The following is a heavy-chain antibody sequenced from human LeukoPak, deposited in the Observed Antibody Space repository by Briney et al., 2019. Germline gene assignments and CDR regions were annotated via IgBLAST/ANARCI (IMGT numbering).Heavy chain of an antibody. Sequence: GGSLRLSCVASGLTFSNSWMTWVRQAPGKGLEWVANIKKDGSETYYVDSVRGRFTVSRDNDKNSLYLKMNSLRDEDTAVYYCLQYNSENTWGQGTLVTVSS. CDR1: GLTFSNSW. D-gene: IGHD1-14*01. CDR2: IKKDGSET. J-gene: IGHJ5*02. CDR3: LQYNSENT. V-gene: IGHV3-7*01.